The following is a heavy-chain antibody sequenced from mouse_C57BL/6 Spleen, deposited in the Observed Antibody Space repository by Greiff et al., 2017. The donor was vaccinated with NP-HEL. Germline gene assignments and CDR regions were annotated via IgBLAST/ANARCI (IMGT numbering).Heavy chain of an antibody. V-gene: IGHV1-80*01. D-gene: IGHD2-1*01. CDR1: GYAFSSYW. J-gene: IGHJ3*01. Sequence: QVQLQQSGAELVKPGASVKISCKASGYAFSSYWMNWVKQRPGKGLEWIGQIYPGDGDTNYNGKFKGKATLTADKSSSTAYMQLSSLTSEDSAVYFCARSGDGNYVWFAYWGQGTLVTVSA. CDR3: ARSGDGNYVWFAY. CDR2: IYPGDGDT.